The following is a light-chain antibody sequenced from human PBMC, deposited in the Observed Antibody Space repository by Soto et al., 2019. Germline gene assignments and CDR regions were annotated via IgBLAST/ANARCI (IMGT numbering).Light chain of an antibody. CDR2: QVS. CDR3: MQCSLGPHT. CDR1: QSLVSGAGNIN. V-gene: IGKV2-30*01. Sequence: DAVLTQFPLSLLVTLGQPASMYCRSSQSLVSGAGNINVNWFQHRPGQSPRRLIYQVSNRDSGVPDRFSGSGSCTDFTLRISRVEAEDVGVYYCMQCSLGPHTFGQGSKLEI. J-gene: IGKJ2*01.